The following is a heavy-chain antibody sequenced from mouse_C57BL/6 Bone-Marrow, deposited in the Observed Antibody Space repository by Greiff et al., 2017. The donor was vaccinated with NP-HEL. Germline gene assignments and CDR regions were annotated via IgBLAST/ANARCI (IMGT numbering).Heavy chain of an antibody. CDR3: GRNLRLAGFAY. Sequence: VQVVESGAELVKPGASVKLSCKASGYTFTEYTIHWVKQRSGQGLEWIGWFYPGSGSIKYNEKFKDKATLTADKSSSTVYMELSRLTSEDSAGHFCGRNLRLAGFAYWGQGTLVTVSA. CDR1: GYTFTEYT. J-gene: IGHJ3*01. D-gene: IGHD3-2*02. V-gene: IGHV1-62-2*01. CDR2: FYPGSGSI.